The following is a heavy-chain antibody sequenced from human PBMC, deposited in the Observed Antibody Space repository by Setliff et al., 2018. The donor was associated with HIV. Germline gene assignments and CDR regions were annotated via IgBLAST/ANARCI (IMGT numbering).Heavy chain of an antibody. Sequence: SETLSLTCTVSGGSISSYYWSWIRQPAGKGLEWIGRIYASGRTNYNPSLKSRVTLSVDTSKNQFQFSLKVYLVTAADTAVYFCARQSWDYYYMDVWGKGTTVTVSS. CDR2: IYASGRT. V-gene: IGHV4-4*07. CDR3: ARQSWDYYYMDV. J-gene: IGHJ6*03. D-gene: IGHD7-27*01. CDR1: GGSISSYY.